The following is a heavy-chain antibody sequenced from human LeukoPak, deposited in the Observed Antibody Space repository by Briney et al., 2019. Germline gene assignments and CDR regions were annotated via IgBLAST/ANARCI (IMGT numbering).Heavy chain of an antibody. V-gene: IGHV4-4*07. D-gene: IGHD6-6*01. J-gene: IGHJ4*02. CDR3: AREGGSSRYFDY. Sequence: SETLSLTCTVSGGSISGYFWTWIRQPAGEGLEWIGRISTSGTANYNPSLKSRVTLSVDTSKNQLSLNLSSVTAADTAVYYCAREGGSSRYFDYWGQGTLVTVSS. CDR2: ISTSGTA. CDR1: GGSISGYF.